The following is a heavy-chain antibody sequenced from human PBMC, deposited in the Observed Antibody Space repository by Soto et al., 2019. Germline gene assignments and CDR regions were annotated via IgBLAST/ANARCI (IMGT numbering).Heavy chain of an antibody. J-gene: IGHJ5*02. CDR2: IYYSGST. CDR1: CGSLSSYY. CDR3: ARGGPAAGFDL. V-gene: IGHV4-59*01. Sequence: CAVSCGSLSSYYWRWVRQPPGKGLEWSGYIYYSGSTNYNPSLKSRVTISVDTSKNQFSLKLSSVTAADTAVYYCARGGPAAGFDLWGQGSLVTVSS. D-gene: IGHD6-13*01.